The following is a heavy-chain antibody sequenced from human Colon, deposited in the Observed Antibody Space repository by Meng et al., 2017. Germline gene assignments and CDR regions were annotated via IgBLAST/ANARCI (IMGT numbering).Heavy chain of an antibody. CDR1: GGSISSSSYY. CDR2: IYYSGST. V-gene: IGHV4-39*07. Sequence: SETLSPTCTVLGGSISSSSYYWGWIRQPPGKGLEWIGSIYYSGSTYYNPSLKSRVTISVDTSKNQFSLKLSSVTAADTAVYYCARIYITYGELDYWGQGTLVTVSS. CDR3: ARIYITYGELDY. D-gene: IGHD4-17*01. J-gene: IGHJ4*02.